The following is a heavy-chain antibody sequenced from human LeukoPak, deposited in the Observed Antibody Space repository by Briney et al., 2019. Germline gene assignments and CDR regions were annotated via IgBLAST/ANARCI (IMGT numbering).Heavy chain of an antibody. CDR3: ARGRYSSGWSGGFDY. D-gene: IGHD6-19*01. J-gene: IGHJ4*02. V-gene: IGHV4-59*12. Sequence: SETLSLTCTVSGGSISSYYWSWIRQPPGKGLEWIGYIYYSGSTNYNPSLKSRVTISVDTSKNQFSLKLSSVTAADTAVYYCARGRYSSGWSGGFDYWGQGTLVTVSS. CDR2: IYYSGST. CDR1: GGSISSYY.